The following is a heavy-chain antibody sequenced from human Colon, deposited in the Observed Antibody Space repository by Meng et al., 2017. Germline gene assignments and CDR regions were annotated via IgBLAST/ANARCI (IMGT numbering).Heavy chain of an antibody. Sequence: QVQLQESGPGLVKPSGTLSLTCAGSGGSISSSDWWSWVRQPPGKGLEWIGSIGHSGITYYTPSLKSRVTVSIDTSKSQFSLKLTSVTAADTAVYYCVRSSGWVRTGFDPWGQGTLVTVSS. J-gene: IGHJ5*02. CDR2: IGHSGIT. D-gene: IGHD6-19*01. CDR3: VRSSGWVRTGFDP. V-gene: IGHV4-4*02. CDR1: GGSISSSDW.